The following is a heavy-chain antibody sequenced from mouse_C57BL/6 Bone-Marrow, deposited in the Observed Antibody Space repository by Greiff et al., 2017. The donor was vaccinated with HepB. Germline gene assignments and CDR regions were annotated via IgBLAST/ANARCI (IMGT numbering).Heavy chain of an antibody. CDR2: IDPETGGT. CDR1: GYTFTDYE. CDR3: TRWESYYAMDY. V-gene: IGHV1-15*01. J-gene: IGHJ4*01. D-gene: IGHD4-1*01. Sequence: QVQLQQSGAELVRPGASVTLSCKASGYTFTDYEMHWVKQTPVHGLEWIGAIDPETGGTAYNQKFKGKAILTADKSSSTAYMELRSLTSEDSAVYYCTRWESYYAMDYWGQGTSVTVSS.